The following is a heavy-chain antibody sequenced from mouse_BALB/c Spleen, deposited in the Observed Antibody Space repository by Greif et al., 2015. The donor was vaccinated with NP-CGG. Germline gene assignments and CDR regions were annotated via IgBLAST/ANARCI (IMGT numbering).Heavy chain of an antibody. CDR2: IYPGSGNT. J-gene: IGHJ4*01. Sequence: QVQLQQSGPELVKPGASVKISCKASGYTFTDYYINWVKQKPGQGLEWIGWIYPGSGNTKYNEKFKGKATWTVDTSSSTAYMQFSSLTSEDTAVYFCARRTGTEAMDYWGQGTSVTVSS. CDR3: ARRTGTEAMDY. D-gene: IGHD4-1*01. CDR1: GYTFTDYY. V-gene: IGHV1-84*02.